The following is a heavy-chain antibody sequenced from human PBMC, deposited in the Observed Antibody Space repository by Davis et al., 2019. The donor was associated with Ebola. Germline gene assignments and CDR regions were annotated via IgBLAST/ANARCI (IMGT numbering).Heavy chain of an antibody. CDR2: ISGSGGST. CDR1: GFTFSSYA. CDR3: ARDLSGAEFDP. Sequence: GGSLRLSCAASGFTFSSYAMSWVRQAPGKGLEWLSAISGSGGSTYSADSVKGRFAISRDNSKNTLYLQMNSLRAEDTAVYYCARDLSGAEFDPWGQGTLVTVSS. J-gene: IGHJ5*02. V-gene: IGHV3-23*01. D-gene: IGHD1-26*01.